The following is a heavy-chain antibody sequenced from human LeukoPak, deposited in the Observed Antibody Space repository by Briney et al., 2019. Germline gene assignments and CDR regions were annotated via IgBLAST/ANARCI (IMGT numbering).Heavy chain of an antibody. CDR3: ARQGYSSSWSYYYYYYMDV. CDR1: GYSVTSYW. D-gene: IGHD6-13*01. J-gene: IGHJ6*03. CDR2: IYPGDSDT. V-gene: IGHV5-51*01. Sequence: GESLKISCKGSGYSVTSYWIGWVRQMPGKGLEWMGIIYPGDSDTRYSPSFEGQVTISADKSVSTAHLQWSSLKASDTAMYYCARQGYSSSWSYYYYYYMDVWGKGTTVTVSS.